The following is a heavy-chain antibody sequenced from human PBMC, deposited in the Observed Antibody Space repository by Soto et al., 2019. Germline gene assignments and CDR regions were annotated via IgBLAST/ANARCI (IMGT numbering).Heavy chain of an antibody. V-gene: IGHV3-48*02. D-gene: IGHD2-21*01. CDR3: ARGLLAYCGGNCYRPPLGFAP. CDR2: ISSSSSNI. J-gene: IGHJ5*02. CDR1: GFTFSRYS. Sequence: GGSLRLSCAASGFTFSRYSINWVRQAPGKGLEWVSYISSSSSNIYYADSVKGRFTVSRDNAKNSLFLQMYSLRDEDTAVYYCARGLLAYCGGNCYRPPLGFAPWGQGTLVTVSS.